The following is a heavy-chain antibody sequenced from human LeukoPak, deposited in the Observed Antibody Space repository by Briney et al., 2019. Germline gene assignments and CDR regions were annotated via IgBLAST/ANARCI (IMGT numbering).Heavy chain of an antibody. V-gene: IGHV3-7*03. J-gene: IGHJ4*02. CDR3: ARAPLAQIWFGELVD. CDR1: GFTFSGFW. D-gene: IGHD3-10*01. CDR2: IKQDGSEK. Sequence: GGSLRLSCAVSGFTFSGFWMSWSRQAPGKGLEWVANIKQDGSEKYYVDSVKGRFTISRDNAKNSLYLQMNSLRAEDTAVYYCARAPLAQIWFGELVDWGQGTLVTVSS.